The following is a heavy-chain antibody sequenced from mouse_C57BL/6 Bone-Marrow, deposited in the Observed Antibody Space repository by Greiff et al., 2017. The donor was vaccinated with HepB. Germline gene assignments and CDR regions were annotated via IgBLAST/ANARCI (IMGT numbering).Heavy chain of an antibody. D-gene: IGHD1-1*01. CDR3: TAYYGSSFFDY. Sequence: EVMLVESGAELVRPGASVKLSCTASGFNIKDDYMHWVKQRPEQGLEWIGWIDPEDGDTEYASKFQGKATITADTSSNTAYLQLSSLTSEDTAVYYCTAYYGSSFFDYWGQGTTLTVSS. CDR1: GFNIKDDY. V-gene: IGHV14-4*01. CDR2: IDPEDGDT. J-gene: IGHJ2*01.